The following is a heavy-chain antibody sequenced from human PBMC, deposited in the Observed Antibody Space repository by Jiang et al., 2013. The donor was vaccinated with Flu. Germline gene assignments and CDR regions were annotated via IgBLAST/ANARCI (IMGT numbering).Heavy chain of an antibody. CDR1: GYPFTMYY. Sequence: SGAEVKKPGASVKLSCEASGYPFTMYYVHWVRQAPGQGLEWMGIINPSDGSTTYARKFQGRVSMTSDTSTSTVYMELSSLRSEDTAVYFCARDGPYYIDKSGHRRPNWGAGGQYYFDYWGQGTLVPVSS. V-gene: IGHV1-46*01. J-gene: IGHJ4*02. CDR3: ARDGPYYIDKSGHRRPNWGAGGQYYFDY. D-gene: IGHD3-10*01. CDR2: INPSDGST.